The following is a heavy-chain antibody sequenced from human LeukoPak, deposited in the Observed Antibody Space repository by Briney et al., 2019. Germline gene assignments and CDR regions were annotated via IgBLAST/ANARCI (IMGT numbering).Heavy chain of an antibody. Sequence: GGSLRLSCAASGFTFSSYGMSWVRQAPGKGLEWVSSISGSGGNAYYADSVKGRFTISRDNSKNTLFLHMNSLRAEDTAVYYCAKALGGYHFDYWGQGTLVTVSS. CDR1: GFTFSSYG. CDR3: AKALGGYHFDY. V-gene: IGHV3-23*01. CDR2: ISGSGGNA. D-gene: IGHD3-16*01. J-gene: IGHJ4*02.